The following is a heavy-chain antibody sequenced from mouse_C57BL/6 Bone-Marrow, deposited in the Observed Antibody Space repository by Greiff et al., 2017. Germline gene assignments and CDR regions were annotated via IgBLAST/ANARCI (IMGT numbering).Heavy chain of an antibody. D-gene: IGHD4-1*01. CDR2: ISSGGSYN. J-gene: IGHJ3*01. CDR3: ARRDWDAFAY. CDR1: GFTFSSYG. V-gene: IGHV5-6*01. Sequence: EVQGVESGGDLVKPGGSLKISCAASGFTFSSYGMSWVRQTPDKRLEWVATISSGGSYNYYPDSVKGRFTISSDNAKNTLYLQMSSRKSEDTAMYYCARRDWDAFAYWGEGTLVTASA.